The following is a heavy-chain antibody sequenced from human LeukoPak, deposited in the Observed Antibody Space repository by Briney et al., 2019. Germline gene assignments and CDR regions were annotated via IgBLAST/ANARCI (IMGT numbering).Heavy chain of an antibody. D-gene: IGHD2-15*01. CDR1: GFTFSSYS. V-gene: IGHV3-48*01. CDR2: ISSSSSTI. J-gene: IGHJ1*01. CDR3: ARGGGTWAAEYFQH. Sequence: GGSLRLSCAASGFTFSSYSVNWVRQAPGTGLEWVSYISSSSSTIYYADSVRGRFTISRDNAKNSLYLQMNSLRAEDTAVYYCARGGGTWAAEYFQHWGQGTLVTVSS.